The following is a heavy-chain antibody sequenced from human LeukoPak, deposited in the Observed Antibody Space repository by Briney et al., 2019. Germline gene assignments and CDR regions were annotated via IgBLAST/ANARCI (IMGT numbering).Heavy chain of an antibody. V-gene: IGHV3-23*01. D-gene: IGHD6-19*01. J-gene: IGHJ4*02. CDR1: GFTFSSYA. CDR3: ARGWQWLGN. Sequence: GGSLRLSCAASGFTFSSYAMSWVRQAPGEGLEWVSAISGSGGSTYYADSVKGRFTISRDNAKNSLYLEMNSLRAEDTAVYYCARGWQWLGNWGQGTLVTVSS. CDR2: ISGSGGST.